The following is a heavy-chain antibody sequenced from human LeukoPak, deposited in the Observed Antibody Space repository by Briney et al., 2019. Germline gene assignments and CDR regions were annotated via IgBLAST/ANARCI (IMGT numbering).Heavy chain of an antibody. CDR3: ARPYYDILTGSFAYFDY. Sequence: ETLSLTCTVSGGSISSYYWSWIRQPAGKGLEWMGIIYPGDSDTRYSPSFQGQVTISADKSISTAYLQWSSLKASDTAMYYCARPYYDILTGSFAYFDYWGQGTLVTVSS. CDR2: IYPGDSDT. CDR1: GGSISSYY. D-gene: IGHD3-9*01. J-gene: IGHJ4*02. V-gene: IGHV5-51*01.